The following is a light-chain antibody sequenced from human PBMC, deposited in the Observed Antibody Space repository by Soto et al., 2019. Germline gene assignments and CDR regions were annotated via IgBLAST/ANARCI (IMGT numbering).Light chain of an antibody. V-gene: IGKV3-20*01. J-gene: IGKJ2*01. Sequence: EIVLTQSPGTLSLSPGERATLSCRASQSVSSSYLAWYQQKPGQAPRLLIYGASSRATGIPDMFSGSGSWTNFTLTISRLEPEKFAVYYCQQYGSSPSYTFGQRTKLQIK. CDR1: QSVSSSY. CDR2: GAS. CDR3: QQYGSSPSYT.